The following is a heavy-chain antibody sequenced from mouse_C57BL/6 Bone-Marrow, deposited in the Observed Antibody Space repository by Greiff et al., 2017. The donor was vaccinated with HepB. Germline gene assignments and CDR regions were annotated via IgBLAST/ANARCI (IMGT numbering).Heavy chain of an antibody. CDR1: GFNIKDDY. J-gene: IGHJ2*01. Sequence: EVQLQQSGAELVRPGASVKLSCTASGFNIKDDYMHWVKQRPEQGLEWIGWIDPENGDTEYASKFQGKATITADTSSNTAYLQLSSLTSEDTAVYYCTTRGYYAYYFDYWGQGTTLTVSS. CDR2: IDPENGDT. D-gene: IGHD2-3*01. V-gene: IGHV14-4*01. CDR3: TTRGYYAYYFDY.